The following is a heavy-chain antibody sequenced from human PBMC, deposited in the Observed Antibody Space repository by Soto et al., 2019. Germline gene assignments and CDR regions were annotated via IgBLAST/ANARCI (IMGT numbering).Heavy chain of an antibody. CDR2: ISYDGSNK. CDR3: AGEYCSGGSCQRGMDV. J-gene: IGHJ6*02. V-gene: IGHV3-30-3*01. D-gene: IGHD2-15*01. Sequence: GGSLRLSCAASGFTFSSYAMHWVRQAPGKGLEWVAVISYDGSNKYYADSVKGRFTISRDNSKNTLYLQMNSLRAEDTAVYYCAGEYCSGGSCQRGMDVWGQGTTVTVSS. CDR1: GFTFSSYA.